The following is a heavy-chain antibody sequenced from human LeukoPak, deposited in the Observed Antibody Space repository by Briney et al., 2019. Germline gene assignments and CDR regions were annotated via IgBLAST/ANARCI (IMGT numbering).Heavy chain of an antibody. CDR2: ISYDGSNK. J-gene: IGHJ6*02. V-gene: IGHV3-30-3*01. CDR1: GFTFSSYA. Sequence: GRSLRPSCAASGFTFSSYAMHWVRQAPGKGLEWVAVISYDGSNKYYADSVKGRFTISRDNSKNTLYLQMNSLRAEDTAVYYCARDRGGSSWGNYYGMDVWGQGTTVTVSS. CDR3: ARDRGGSSWGNYYGMDV. D-gene: IGHD6-13*01.